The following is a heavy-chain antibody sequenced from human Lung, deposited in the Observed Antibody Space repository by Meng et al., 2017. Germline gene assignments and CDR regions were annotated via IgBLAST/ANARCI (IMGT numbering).Heavy chain of an antibody. D-gene: IGHD6-19*01. CDR2: IYHGGDT. J-gene: IGHJ4*02. V-gene: IGHV4/OR15-8*02. Sequence: QVRLTGSGPGLVKPSGTLSLPGVVSGGSISSIDWWSWVRQPPGKGLEWIGEIYHGGDTNYNPSLKSRVTIAIDRSKNQFSLKLSSVTAADTAVYYCASWIYSCGWQWGQGTLVTVSS. CDR1: GGSISSIDW. CDR3: ASWIYSCGWQ.